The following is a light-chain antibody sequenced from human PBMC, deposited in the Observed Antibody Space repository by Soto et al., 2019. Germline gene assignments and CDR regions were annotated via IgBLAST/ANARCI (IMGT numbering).Light chain of an antibody. Sequence: DVEMTQSPSTLPTSIGDRVTINCRASQNVSNWLAWYQQKPGQAPKLLIYKASRLESGVPSRFSASGSGTYFTLTIISLQSDDFDTYFGQQYRKESTFGQGTKLEIK. CDR3: QQYRKEST. CDR1: QNVSNW. V-gene: IGKV1-5*03. J-gene: IGKJ2*01. CDR2: KAS.